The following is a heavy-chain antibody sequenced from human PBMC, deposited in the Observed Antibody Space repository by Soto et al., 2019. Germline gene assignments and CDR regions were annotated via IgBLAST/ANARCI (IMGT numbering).Heavy chain of an antibody. J-gene: IGHJ4*02. D-gene: IGHD3-10*01. CDR2: VNPNTGNT. CDR1: GYTFRSYD. Sequence: QVQLVQSGAEVKKPGASVKVSCTASGYTFRSYDIHWVRQATGQGLEWMGWVNPNTGNTGYAQRFQGRVTMTRDISKSTAYMELSRLTSEDTTIYYCAGAYGAGSSDFWGPGTLVSVSS. V-gene: IGHV1-8*01. CDR3: AGAYGAGSSDF.